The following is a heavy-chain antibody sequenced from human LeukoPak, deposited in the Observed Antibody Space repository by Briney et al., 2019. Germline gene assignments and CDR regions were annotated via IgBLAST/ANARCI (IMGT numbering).Heavy chain of an antibody. CDR1: GYTLTELS. CDR3: ARGLRFVGIDP. CDR2: FDPEDGET. D-gene: IGHD3-3*01. Sequence: ASVKVSCKVSGYTLTELSMHWVRQAPGKGLEWMGGFDPEDGETIYAQRFQGRVTITRNTSISTAYMELSSLRSEDTAVYYCARGLRFVGIDPWGQGTLVTVSS. J-gene: IGHJ5*02. V-gene: IGHV1-24*01.